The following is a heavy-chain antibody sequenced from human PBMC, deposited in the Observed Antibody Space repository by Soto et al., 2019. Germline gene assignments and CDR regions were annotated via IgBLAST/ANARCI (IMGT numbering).Heavy chain of an antibody. J-gene: IGHJ5*02. CDR2: ISGSGGST. Sequence: EVQLLESGGGLVQPGGSLRLSCAASGFTFSSYAMSWVRQAPGKGLEWVSAISGSGGSTYYADSVNGRFTISRDNSKNTLYVQMNSLRVEDTAVYYCAKGGNGWFDPWGQGTLVTVSS. D-gene: IGHD3-10*01. CDR1: GFTFSSYA. V-gene: IGHV3-23*01. CDR3: AKGGNGWFDP.